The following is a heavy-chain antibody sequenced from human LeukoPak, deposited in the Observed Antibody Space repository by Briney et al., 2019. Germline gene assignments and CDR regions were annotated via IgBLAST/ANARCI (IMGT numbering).Heavy chain of an antibody. Sequence: GGSLRLSCAASGFTFSSYAMHWVRQAPGKGLEWVAVISYDGSNKYYADSVKGRFTISRDNSKNTLYLQMNSLRAEDTAVYYCARVSGGKWELLGSCDYWGQGTLVTVSS. J-gene: IGHJ4*02. CDR1: GFTFSSYA. D-gene: IGHD1-26*01. V-gene: IGHV3-30*04. CDR2: ISYDGSNK. CDR3: ARVSGGKWELLGSCDY.